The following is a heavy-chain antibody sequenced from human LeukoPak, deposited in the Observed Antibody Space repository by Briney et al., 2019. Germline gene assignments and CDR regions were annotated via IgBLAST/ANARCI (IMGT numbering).Heavy chain of an antibody. CDR1: GYTFTSYG. V-gene: IGHV1-18*01. CDR3: AGGYYYDSSEDY. CDR2: ISAYNGNT. Sequence: ASVTVSFKASGYTFTSYGISWVRQAPGQGLEWMGLISAYNGNTNYAQKLQGRVTMTTDTSTSTAYMELRSLRSDDTAVYYCAGGYYYDSSEDYWGQGTLVTVSS. D-gene: IGHD3-22*01. J-gene: IGHJ4*02.